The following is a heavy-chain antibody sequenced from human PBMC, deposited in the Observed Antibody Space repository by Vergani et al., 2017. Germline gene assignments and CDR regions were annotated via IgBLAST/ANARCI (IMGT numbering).Heavy chain of an antibody. CDR1: GFTFSTYA. CDR2: ISASGAPT. V-gene: IGHV3-23*04. D-gene: IGHD1-20*01. Sequence: EVQLVESGGGLVQPGGSLRLSCAASGFTFSTYAMSWVRQAPGKGLEWVSGISASGAPTYYADSVKARVTISRDNSKNTLYLQMNSLRVEDTAVYYCARAYGRYDWFDYWGQRTLVTVSS. J-gene: IGHJ4*01. CDR3: ARAYGRYDWFDY.